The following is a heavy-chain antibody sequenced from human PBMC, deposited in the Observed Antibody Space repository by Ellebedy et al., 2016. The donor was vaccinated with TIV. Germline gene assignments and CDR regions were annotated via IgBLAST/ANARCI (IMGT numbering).Heavy chain of an antibody. CDR1: GGSISSYY. CDR2: IYYSGST. CDR3: ARQQLPKGGWFDP. J-gene: IGHJ5*02. Sequence: MPSETLSLTCTVSGGSISSYYWSWIRQPPGKGLEWIGYIYYSGSTNYNPSLKSRVTISVDTSKNQFSLKLSSVTAADTAVYYCARQQLPKGGWFDPWGQGTLVTVSS. V-gene: IGHV4-59*08. D-gene: IGHD2-2*01.